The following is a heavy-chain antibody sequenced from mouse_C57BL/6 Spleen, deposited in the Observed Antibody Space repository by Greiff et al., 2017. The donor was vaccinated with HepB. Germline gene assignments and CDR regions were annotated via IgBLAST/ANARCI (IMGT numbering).Heavy chain of an antibody. CDR1: GYTFTSYW. J-gene: IGHJ4*01. CDR3: ARGGAMDY. Sequence: VQLQQSGAELAKPGASVKLSCKASGYTFTSYWMHWVKQRPGQGLEWIGYINPSSGYTKYNQKFKDKATSTADKSSSTAYMQLSSLTYEDSAVYYCARGGAMDYWGQGTSVTVSS. CDR2: INPSSGYT. V-gene: IGHV1-7*01.